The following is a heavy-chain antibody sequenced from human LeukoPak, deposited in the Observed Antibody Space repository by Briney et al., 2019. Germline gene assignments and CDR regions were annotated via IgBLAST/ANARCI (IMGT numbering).Heavy chain of an antibody. CDR2: ISGSGGST. D-gene: IGHD3-3*01. Sequence: PGGSLRLSCAASGFTFSSYAMSWVRQAPGKGLEWVSAISGSGGSTYYADSVKGRFTISRDNSKNTLYLQMNSLRAEDTAVYYCAKDRQYDFWSGYPYYFDYWGQRTLVTVSS. CDR3: AKDRQYDFWSGYPYYFDY. CDR1: GFTFSSYA. J-gene: IGHJ4*02. V-gene: IGHV3-23*01.